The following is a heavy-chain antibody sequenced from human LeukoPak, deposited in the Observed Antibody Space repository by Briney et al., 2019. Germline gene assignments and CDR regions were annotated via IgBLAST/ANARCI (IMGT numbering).Heavy chain of an antibody. V-gene: IGHV3-23*01. Sequence: GGSLRLSCAASGFTFSSYAMSWVRQAPGKGLEWGSAISGSGGSTYYADSVKGRFTISRDNSKNTLYLQMNSLRAEDTAVYYCAKDECSGGSCYPDYGDYTDNDYWGQGTLVTVSS. CDR3: AKDECSGGSCYPDYGDYTDNDY. CDR1: GFTFSSYA. J-gene: IGHJ4*02. CDR2: ISGSGGST. D-gene: IGHD2-15*01.